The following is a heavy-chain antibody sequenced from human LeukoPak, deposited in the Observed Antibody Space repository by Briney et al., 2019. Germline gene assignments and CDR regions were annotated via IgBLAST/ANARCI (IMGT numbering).Heavy chain of an antibody. Sequence: SETLSLTCTVSGGSISTYYRGWIRQPPGEGLEWIGYVSSNEGTNYNPSLKSRVTILVDTSKNQFSLKLSSVTAADTAVYYCARVRSYYGSVTGKSYYFDYWGQGTLVTVSS. CDR3: ARVRSYYGSVTGKSYYFDY. CDR2: VSSNEGT. V-gene: IGHV4-59*01. D-gene: IGHD3-10*01. J-gene: IGHJ4*02. CDR1: GGSISTYY.